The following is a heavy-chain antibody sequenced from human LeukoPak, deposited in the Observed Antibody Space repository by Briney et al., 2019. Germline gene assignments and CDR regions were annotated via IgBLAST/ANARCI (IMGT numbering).Heavy chain of an antibody. CDR3: ARSLGTGIVGAIRYYGMDV. V-gene: IGHV3-30-3*01. J-gene: IGHJ6*02. CDR1: GFTFSSYA. D-gene: IGHD1-26*01. CDR2: ISYDGSNK. Sequence: PGRSLRLSCAASGFTFSSYAMHRGRHAPGKGLEWVAVISYDGSNKYYADSVKGRFTISRDNSKTTLYLQMNSLRAEDTAVYYCARSLGTGIVGAIRYYGMDVWGQGTTVTVSS.